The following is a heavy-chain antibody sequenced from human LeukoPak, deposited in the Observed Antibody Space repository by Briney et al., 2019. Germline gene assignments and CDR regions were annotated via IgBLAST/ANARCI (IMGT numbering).Heavy chain of an antibody. D-gene: IGHD2-2*01. CDR3: ARAGRYCSSTSCYVGGY. Sequence: ASVKVSCKASGYTFTSYYMHWVRQAPGQGLEWMGIINPSGGSTSYAQKFQGRVTMTRDTSTSTVYMELSSLRSEDTAVYYCARAGRYCSSTSCYVGGYWGQGTLVTVSS. CDR2: INPSGGST. J-gene: IGHJ4*02. V-gene: IGHV1-46*01. CDR1: GYTFTSYY.